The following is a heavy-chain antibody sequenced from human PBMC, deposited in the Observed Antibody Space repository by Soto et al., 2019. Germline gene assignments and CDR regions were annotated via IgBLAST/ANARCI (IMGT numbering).Heavy chain of an antibody. J-gene: IGHJ4*02. CDR3: AIQGRDYSSSWFFDY. CDR2: IYPGDSDT. D-gene: IGHD6-13*01. Sequence: PGESLKISCKGSGYSFTSYWIGWVRQMPGKGLEWMGIIYPGDSDTRYSPSFQGQVTISADKSISTAYLQWSSLKASDTAMYYFAIQGRDYSSSWFFDYWGQGTLVTVSS. CDR1: GYSFTSYW. V-gene: IGHV5-51*01.